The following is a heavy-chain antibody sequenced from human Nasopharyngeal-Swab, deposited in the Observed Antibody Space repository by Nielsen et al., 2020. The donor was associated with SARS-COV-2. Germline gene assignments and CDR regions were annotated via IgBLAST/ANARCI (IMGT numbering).Heavy chain of an antibody. CDR3: ASLGRYCSSTSCSQRYYYYYMDV. CDR2: TIPIFGTA. CDR1: GGTFSSYA. Sequence: SVKVSCKASGGTFSSYAISWVRQAPGQGLEWMGGTIPIFGTANYAQKFQGRVTITADESTSTAYMELSSLRSEDTAVYYCASLGRYCSSTSCSQRYYYYYMDVWGKGTTVTVSS. J-gene: IGHJ6*03. D-gene: IGHD2-2*01. V-gene: IGHV1-69*13.